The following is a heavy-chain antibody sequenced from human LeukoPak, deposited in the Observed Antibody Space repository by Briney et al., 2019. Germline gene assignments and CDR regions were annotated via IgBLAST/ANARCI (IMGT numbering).Heavy chain of an antibody. CDR1: GGSISSYY. CDR2: IYYSGST. J-gene: IGHJ4*02. D-gene: IGHD6-19*01. CDR3: ARAPAIAVAGTLFAD. V-gene: IGHV4-59*01. Sequence: SETLSLTCTVSGGSISSYYWSWIRQPPGKGLEWIGYIYYSGSTNYNPSLKSRVTISVDTSKNQFSLKLSSVTAADTAVYYCARAPAIAVAGTLFADWGQGTLVTVSS.